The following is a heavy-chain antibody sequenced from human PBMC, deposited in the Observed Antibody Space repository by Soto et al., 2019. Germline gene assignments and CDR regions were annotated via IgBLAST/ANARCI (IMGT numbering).Heavy chain of an antibody. Sequence: ASVKVSCKASGYTFTSYAMHWVRQAPGQRLEWMGWINAGNGNTKYSQKFQGRVTITRDTSASTAYMELSSLRSEDTAVYYCARDRSLYYCDSSGYSQPHYWGQGTLVTVSS. V-gene: IGHV1-3*01. CDR1: GYTFTSYA. CDR2: INAGNGNT. J-gene: IGHJ4*02. CDR3: ARDRSLYYCDSSGYSQPHY. D-gene: IGHD3-22*01.